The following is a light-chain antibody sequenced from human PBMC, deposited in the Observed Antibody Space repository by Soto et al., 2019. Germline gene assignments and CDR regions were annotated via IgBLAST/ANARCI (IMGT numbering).Light chain of an antibody. CDR3: QQYNNWPRT. J-gene: IGKJ2*01. CDR1: QSVSSN. V-gene: IGKV3-15*01. CDR2: GAS. Sequence: EIVMTQSPATLSVSPGERATLSCRASQSVSSNLAWYQQKAGQAPRLLIYGASPRATGIPARFSGSGSGTEFTLTISSLQSEDFAVYYCQQYNNWPRTFGQGTKLEIK.